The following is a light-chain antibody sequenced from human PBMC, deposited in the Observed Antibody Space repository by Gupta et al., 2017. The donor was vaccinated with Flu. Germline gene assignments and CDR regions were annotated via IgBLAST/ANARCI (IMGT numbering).Light chain of an antibody. CDR1: TGAVTSGNY. CDR2: ITS. J-gene: IGLJ2*01. V-gene: IGLV7-43*01. CDR3: LLYYHTIRV. Sequence: TVVTQEHSLPVSTGGTVTITCASSTGAVTSGNYPNWCQQKPGQAPRALIYITSNKNSPTPARFSGSLLGCKAALTLSGVQPEDEAEYYCLLYYHTIRVFGGGTKLTVL.